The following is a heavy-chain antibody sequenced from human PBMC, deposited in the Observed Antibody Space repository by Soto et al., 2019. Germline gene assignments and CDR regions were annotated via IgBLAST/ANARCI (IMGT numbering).Heavy chain of an antibody. CDR2: IVPTLGIG. CDR1: GGTFNYYT. J-gene: IGHJ3*02. V-gene: IGHV1-69*02. CDR3: ARGMVVVAARDSGAFDI. Sequence: QVQLVQSGAEVQKPGSSVKVSCKASGGTFNYYTFSWVRQAPGQGLEWMGRIVPTLGIGQVAQKFQGRVTITADKSTRTAYMEVTSLRSEDTALYYCARGMVVVAARDSGAFDIWGQGTMVSVSS. D-gene: IGHD2-15*01.